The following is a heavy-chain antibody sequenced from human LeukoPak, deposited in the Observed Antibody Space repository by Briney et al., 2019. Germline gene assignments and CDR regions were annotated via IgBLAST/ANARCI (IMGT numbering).Heavy chain of an antibody. J-gene: IGHJ4*02. D-gene: IGHD5-18*01. CDR3: ARDLDSYGSYYFDY. CDR1: GFTVSSNY. V-gene: IGHV3-66*01. Sequence: GGSLRLSCVASGFTVSSNYMSWVRQAPGKGLKWVSVIYSGGSTYYADSVKGRFTISRDNSKNTLYLQMNSLRAEDTAVYYCARDLDSYGSYYFDYWGQGTLVTVSS. CDR2: IYSGGST.